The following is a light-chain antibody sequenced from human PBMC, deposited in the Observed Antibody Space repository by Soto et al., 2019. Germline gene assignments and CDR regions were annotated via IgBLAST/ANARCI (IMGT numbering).Light chain of an antibody. CDR3: SSYTSSSTLGA. V-gene: IGLV1-47*01. J-gene: IGLJ2*01. CDR2: KNN. Sequence: QSVLTQSPSASGTPGQTVTISCSGSSSNIGTNYVFWYQHVPGTAPKLLLYKNNQRPSGVPDRFSGSKSGTSASLAISGLRSEDEAHYYCSSYTSSSTLGAFGGGTKLTVL. CDR1: SSNIGTNY.